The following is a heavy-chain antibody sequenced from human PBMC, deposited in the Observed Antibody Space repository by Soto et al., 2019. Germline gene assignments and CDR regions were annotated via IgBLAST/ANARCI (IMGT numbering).Heavy chain of an antibody. CDR3: VRDGSKTLRDWFDP. V-gene: IGHV4-4*07. J-gene: IGHJ5*02. D-gene: IGHD4-17*01. CDR2: VYATGTT. CDR1: GGSISKFY. Sequence: SETLSLTCSVSGGSISKFYWRWSRKTAGKGLEWMGRVYATGTTDYNPSLRSRVAMSVDISKKTFSLRLTSVTAADTGVYYCVRDGSKTLRDWFDPWGQGKLVTVS.